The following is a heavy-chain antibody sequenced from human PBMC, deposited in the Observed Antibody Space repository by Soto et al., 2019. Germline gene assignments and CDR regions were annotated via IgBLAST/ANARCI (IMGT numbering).Heavy chain of an antibody. CDR3: AKDIARGLGYCSGGSCYPGVPYYYGMDV. J-gene: IGHJ6*02. Sequence: GGSLRLSCAASGFTFDDYTMHWVRQAPGKGLEWVSLISWDGGSTYYADSVKGRFTISRDNSKNSLFLQMNSLRTEDTALYYCAKDIARGLGYCSGGSCYPGVPYYYGMDVWGQGTTVTVSS. D-gene: IGHD2-15*01. CDR1: GFTFDDYT. CDR2: ISWDGGST. V-gene: IGHV3-43*01.